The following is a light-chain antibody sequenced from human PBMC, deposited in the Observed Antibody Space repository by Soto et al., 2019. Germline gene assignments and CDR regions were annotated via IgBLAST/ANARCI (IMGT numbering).Light chain of an antibody. J-gene: IGKJ3*01. CDR2: GTS. CDR3: QQYGSSPLT. CDR1: QSVSSNY. Sequence: EIVLTQSPGTLSLSPGERATLSCRASQSVSSNYLAWYQQKPGQAPRLFIYGTSSRASGIPDRFSGSGSGTDFTLTISRLEPEDFAVYYCQQYGSSPLTFGPGTKVDIK. V-gene: IGKV3-20*01.